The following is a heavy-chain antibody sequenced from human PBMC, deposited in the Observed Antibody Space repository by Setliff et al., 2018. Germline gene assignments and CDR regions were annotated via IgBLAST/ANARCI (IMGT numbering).Heavy chain of an antibody. Sequence: SETLSLTCTVSGFSISSGYYWGWIRQPPGKGLEWIVNIHHSGKAYYNPSLKSRVTMSVDTSKNHVSLKLSSVTAADTAVYYCARGIGGYCSSMSCSNESWPWGQGTLVTV. CDR1: GFSISSGYY. J-gene: IGHJ5*02. D-gene: IGHD2-2*01. CDR3: ARGIGGYCSSMSCSNESWP. V-gene: IGHV4-38-2*02. CDR2: IHHSGKA.